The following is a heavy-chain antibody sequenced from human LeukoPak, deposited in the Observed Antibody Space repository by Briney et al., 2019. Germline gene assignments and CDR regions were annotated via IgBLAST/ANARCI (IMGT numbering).Heavy chain of an antibody. CDR1: GYTFTSYY. CDR3: ARIRGYDAFDI. J-gene: IGHJ3*02. D-gene: IGHD5-12*01. CDR2: INPSGGST. V-gene: IGHV1-46*01. Sequence: ASVKVSCKASGYTFTSYYMHWVRQAPGQGLEWMGIINPSGGSTSYAQKFQGRVTMTRNTSISTAYMELSSLRSEDTAVYYCARIRGYDAFDIWGQGTMVTVSS.